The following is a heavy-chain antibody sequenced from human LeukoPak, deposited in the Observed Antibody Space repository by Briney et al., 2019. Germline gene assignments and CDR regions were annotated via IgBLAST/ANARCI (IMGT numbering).Heavy chain of an antibody. J-gene: IGHJ4*02. CDR2: IKQEGSEK. V-gene: IGHV3-7*01. Sequence: GGSLRLSCAASGFTFSRYWMSWVRQAPGKGLEWVANIKQEGSEKYYVDSVKGRSSISRDNAKNSLYLQMNSLRAEDTAVYYCARLIGGELIWFGETIVYWGQGTLVTVSS. CDR3: ARLIGGELIWFGETIVY. CDR1: GFTFSRYW. D-gene: IGHD3-10*01.